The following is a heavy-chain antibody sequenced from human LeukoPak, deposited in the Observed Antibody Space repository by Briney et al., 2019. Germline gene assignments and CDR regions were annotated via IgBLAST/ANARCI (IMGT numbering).Heavy chain of an antibody. CDR1: GGSISSGGYY. V-gene: IGHV4-31*03. CDR2: IYYSGST. CDR3: ARSPSLNYYDSSGPGLLDY. J-gene: IGHJ4*02. Sequence: SETLSLTCTVSGGSISSGGYYWSWIRQHPGKGLEWIGYIYYSGSTYYNPSLKSRVTISVDTSKNQFSLKLSSVTAADTAVYYCARSPSLNYYDSSGPGLLDYWGQGTLVTVSS. D-gene: IGHD3-22*01.